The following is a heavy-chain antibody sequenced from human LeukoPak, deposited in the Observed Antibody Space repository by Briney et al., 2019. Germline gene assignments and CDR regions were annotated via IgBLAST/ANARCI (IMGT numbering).Heavy chain of an antibody. Sequence: GGSLRLSCAASGFTFSVYGMHWVRQAPGKGLEWISSITSYTGYMFYADSVKGRFTISRDNAMNSLFLQMTNLRAEDTAVYYCARHGDNSYSFDHWGQGVLVTVSS. J-gene: IGHJ4*02. CDR1: GFTFSVYG. CDR2: ITSYTGYM. D-gene: IGHD5-24*01. CDR3: ARHGDNSYSFDH. V-gene: IGHV3-21*06.